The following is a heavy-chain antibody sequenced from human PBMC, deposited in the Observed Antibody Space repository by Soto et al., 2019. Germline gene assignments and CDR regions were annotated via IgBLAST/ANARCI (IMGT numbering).Heavy chain of an antibody. CDR2: INHSGST. D-gene: IGHD2-2*01. V-gene: IGHV4-34*01. Sequence: SETLSLTCAVYGGSFSGYYWSWIRQPPGKGLEWIGEINHSGSTNYNPSLKSRVTISVDTSKNQFSLKLSSVTAADTAVYYCARGRKLGYCSSTSCYEDGYFDYWGQGTLVTVSS. CDR1: GGSFSGYY. CDR3: ARGRKLGYCSSTSCYEDGYFDY. J-gene: IGHJ4*02.